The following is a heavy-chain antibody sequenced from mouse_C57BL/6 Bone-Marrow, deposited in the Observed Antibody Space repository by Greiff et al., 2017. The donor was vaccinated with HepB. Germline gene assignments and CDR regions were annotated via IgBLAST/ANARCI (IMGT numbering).Heavy chain of an antibody. CDR3: ARLTTTQGY. J-gene: IGHJ2*01. CDR2: INPGSGGT. V-gene: IGHV1-54*01. Sequence: VQLQQSGAELVRPGPSVKVSCKASGYAFTNYLIEWVKQRPGQGLEWIGVINPGSGGTNYNEKFKGKATLTADKSSSTAYMQLSSLTSEDSAVYFCARLTTTQGYWGQGTTLTVSS. CDR1: GYAFTNYL. D-gene: IGHD1-1*01.